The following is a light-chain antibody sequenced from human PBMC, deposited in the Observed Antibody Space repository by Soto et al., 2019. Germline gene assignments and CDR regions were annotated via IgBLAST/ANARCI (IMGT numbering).Light chain of an antibody. CDR3: ASWDDIIHGPL. V-gene: IGLV1-44*01. Sequence: QSVLTQPPSVSGTPGRRVTISCSGTTSNFATQTVNWYQEVPGAAPKLLIYDNDQRPSGVPDRFSGSKSGASASLAISGLHSEDGGDYCCASWDDIIHGPLFGAGTKLTFL. CDR2: DND. CDR1: TSNFATQT. J-gene: IGLJ1*01.